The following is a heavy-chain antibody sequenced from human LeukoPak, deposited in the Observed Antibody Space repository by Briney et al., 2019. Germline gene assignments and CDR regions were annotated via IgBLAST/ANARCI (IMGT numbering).Heavy chain of an antibody. J-gene: IGHJ4*02. CDR3: ARERSDSSGTLGYFDY. D-gene: IGHD3-22*01. Sequence: PSQTLSLACTVSGDSISSGDYYWSWIRQPAGKGLEWIGRISSSGSTNYNPSLKSRVTISVDTSKNQFSLKLSSVTAADTAVYFCARERSDSSGTLGYFDYWGQGTLVTVSS. CDR2: ISSSGST. V-gene: IGHV4-61*02. CDR1: GDSISSGDYY.